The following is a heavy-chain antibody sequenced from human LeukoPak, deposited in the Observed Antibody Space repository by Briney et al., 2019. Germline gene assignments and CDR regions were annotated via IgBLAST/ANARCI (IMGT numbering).Heavy chain of an antibody. CDR3: ARSTVVTHKGVFDY. J-gene: IGHJ4*02. CDR1: GFTFNSYC. CDR2: INSYGSST. V-gene: IGHV3-74*01. D-gene: IGHD4-23*01. Sequence: GGPLRLSCAASGFTFNSYCMHWVRQAPGKALVWVSRINSYGSSTRYADSVKARFHISRDNAKNTLYLQMNSLRAADTAVYYCARSTVVTHKGVFDYWGQGTLVTVSS.